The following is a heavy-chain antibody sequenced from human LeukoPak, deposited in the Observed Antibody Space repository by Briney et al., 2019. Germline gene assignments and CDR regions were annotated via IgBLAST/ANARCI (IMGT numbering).Heavy chain of an antibody. J-gene: IGHJ4*02. CDR1: GFTFCGHW. CDR3: TRDRSRAEDD. Sequence: GGSLRLSCAASGFTFCGHWMSWVRQAPGKGLEWVANINQGGSDKYYVDSVKGRFTISRDNANNLLYLQMNSLRGEDTAVYYCTRDRSRAEDDWGQGTLVTVSS. CDR2: INQGGSDK. V-gene: IGHV3-7*01. D-gene: IGHD1-14*01.